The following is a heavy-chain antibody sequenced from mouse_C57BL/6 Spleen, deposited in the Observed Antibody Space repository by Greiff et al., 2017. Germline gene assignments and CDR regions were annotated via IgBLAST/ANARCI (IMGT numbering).Heavy chain of an antibody. CDR2: IDPETGGT. D-gene: IGHD1-1*01. J-gene: IGHJ2*01. Sequence: QVQLQQSGAELVRPGASVTMSCKASGYTFTDYEMHWVKQTPVHGLEWIGAIDPETGGTAYNQKFKGKAILTADKSSITAYMELRSLTSEDSAVYYCTRQVYYGSSFDCWGQGTTLSVSS. CDR3: TRQVYYGSSFDC. V-gene: IGHV1-15*01. CDR1: GYTFTDYE.